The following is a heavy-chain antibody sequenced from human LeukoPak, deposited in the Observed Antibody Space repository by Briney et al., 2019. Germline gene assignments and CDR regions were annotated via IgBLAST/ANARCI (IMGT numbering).Heavy chain of an antibody. Sequence: PGGSLRLSCSTSEFTFSSHDMNWVRQAPGKRLEWVSTIWTSGTNTFYADSVKGRFTISRDNSKNTLYLQMNSLRAEDTAVYYCARDLWSTVAQSDYYYYGMDVWGQGTTVTVSS. CDR1: EFTFSSHD. J-gene: IGHJ6*02. D-gene: IGHD2-15*01. CDR3: ARDLWSTVAQSDYYYYGMDV. V-gene: IGHV3-23*01. CDR2: IWTSGTNT.